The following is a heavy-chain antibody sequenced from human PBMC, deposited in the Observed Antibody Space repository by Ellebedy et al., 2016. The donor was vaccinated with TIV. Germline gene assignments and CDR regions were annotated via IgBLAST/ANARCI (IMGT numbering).Heavy chain of an antibody. D-gene: IGHD3-22*01. Sequence: MPGGSLRLSCAVSGGSISSTNWWNWLRQAPGKGLEWIGYFSYSGDTHYNPSLKSRVTISVDTSENHFSLKLRSVTAADTAVYFCAKNDRYVDFWGQGTQVTVSP. V-gene: IGHV4-4*01. CDR3: AKNDRYVDF. CDR1: GGSISSTNW. CDR2: FSYSGDT. J-gene: IGHJ4*02.